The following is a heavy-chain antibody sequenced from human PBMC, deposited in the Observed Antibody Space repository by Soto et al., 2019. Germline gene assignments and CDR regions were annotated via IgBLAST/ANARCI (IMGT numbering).Heavy chain of an antibody. J-gene: IGHJ4*02. Sequence: QVQLVESGGGVVQPGRSLTLSCAASGFTFRGYGIHWIRQAPGKGLEWVALISYDGSKKYYADSVKGRFTISRDNSKNTLYRQMDGLRVEDTAVYYCAKDRRDYGGNIFDYWGQGTLVIVSS. CDR2: ISYDGSKK. V-gene: IGHV3-30*18. CDR1: GFTFRGYG. CDR3: AKDRRDYGGNIFDY. D-gene: IGHD4-17*01.